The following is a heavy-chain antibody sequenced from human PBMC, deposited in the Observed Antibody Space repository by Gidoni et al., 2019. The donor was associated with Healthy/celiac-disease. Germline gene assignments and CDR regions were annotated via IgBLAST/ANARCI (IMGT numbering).Heavy chain of an antibody. CDR3: ARPPGYCSSTSCLMGDNWFDP. D-gene: IGHD2-2*01. V-gene: IGHV3-30-3*01. CDR1: GFTFSSYA. Sequence: QVQLVESGGGVVQPGRSLRLSCAASGFTFSSYARHWVRQSPGKGLEWVAVISYDGSNKYYADSVKGRFTISRDNSKNTLYLQMNSLRAEDTAVYYCARPPGYCSSTSCLMGDNWFDPWGQGTLVTVSS. CDR2: ISYDGSNK. J-gene: IGHJ5*02.